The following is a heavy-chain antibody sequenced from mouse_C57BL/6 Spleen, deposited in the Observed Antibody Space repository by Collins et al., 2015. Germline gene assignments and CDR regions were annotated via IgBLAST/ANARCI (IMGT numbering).Heavy chain of an antibody. Sequence: VESGGGLVKPGGSLKLSCAASGFAFSSYDMSWVRQTPEKRLEWVAYISSGGGSTYYPDTVKGRFTISRDNAKNTLYLQMSSLKSEDTAMYYCATDGYYETYWGQGTLVTVSA. J-gene: IGHJ3*01. CDR1: GFAFSSYD. CDR2: ISSGGGST. CDR3: ATDGYYETY. V-gene: IGHV5-12-1*01. D-gene: IGHD2-3*01.